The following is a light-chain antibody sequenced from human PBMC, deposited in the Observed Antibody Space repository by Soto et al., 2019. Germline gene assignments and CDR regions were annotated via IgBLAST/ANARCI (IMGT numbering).Light chain of an antibody. CDR1: QDISTR. Sequence: DIQLTQSPSSESASVGDRVTITCRASQDISTRLAWYQQXPGTAPKLLIYAASTSGSGVPSRFSGXXSGTDFSLTVSSLKSEDFATYFCQQDHSSPWTFGQGTKVDI. J-gene: IGKJ2*02. V-gene: IGKV1-12*01. CDR2: AAS. CDR3: QQDHSSPWT.